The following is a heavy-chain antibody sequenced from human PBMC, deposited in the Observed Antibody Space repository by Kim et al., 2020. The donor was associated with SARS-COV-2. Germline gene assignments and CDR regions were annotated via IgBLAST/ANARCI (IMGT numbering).Heavy chain of an antibody. CDR1: GYTFTSYA. CDR2: INAGNGNT. CDR3: ARDVSPKYYYDSSGYLY. Sequence: ASVKVSCKASGYTFTSYAMHWVRQAPGQRLEWMGWINAGNGNTKYSQKFQGRVTITRDTSASTAYMELSSLRSEDTAVYYCARDVSPKYYYDSSGYLYWGQGTLVTVSS. D-gene: IGHD3-22*01. V-gene: IGHV1-3*01. J-gene: IGHJ4*02.